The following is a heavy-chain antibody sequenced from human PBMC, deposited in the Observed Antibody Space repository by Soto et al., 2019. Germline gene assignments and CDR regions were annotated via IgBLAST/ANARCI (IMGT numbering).Heavy chain of an antibody. CDR3: AKSPLSVTSSYYFDY. D-gene: IGHD4-17*01. Sequence: QVQLVESGGGVVQPGRSLRLSCAASGFTFSSYGMHWVRQAPGKGLEWVAVISYDGRNKYYADSVKGRFTISRDNSKNTLYLQMNSLRAEDTAVYYCAKSPLSVTSSYYFDYWGQGTLVTVSS. J-gene: IGHJ4*02. CDR1: GFTFSSYG. V-gene: IGHV3-30*18. CDR2: ISYDGRNK.